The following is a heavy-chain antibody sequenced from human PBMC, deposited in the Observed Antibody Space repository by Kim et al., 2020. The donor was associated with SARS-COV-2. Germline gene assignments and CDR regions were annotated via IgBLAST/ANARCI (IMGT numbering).Heavy chain of an antibody. CDR1: GGSMTSYY. Sequence: SDTLSLTCTVSGGSMTSYYWSWIRQPPGKGLEWIGHVYSSGSTDYNPSLKSRLTISVDTSQNHFSLKLNSVTAADAAVYYCAREGPRYNWNGPLDYWGQGALVTVSS. D-gene: IGHD1-20*01. CDR3: AREGPRYNWNGPLDY. CDR2: VYSSGST. J-gene: IGHJ4*02. V-gene: IGHV4-59*13.